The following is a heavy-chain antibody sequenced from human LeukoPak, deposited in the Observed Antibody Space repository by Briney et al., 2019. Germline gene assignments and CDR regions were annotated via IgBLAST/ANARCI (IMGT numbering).Heavy chain of an antibody. Sequence: GGSLRLSCAASVFTFSSYAMSSVRQAPGKGLEWVSAISGSGGSTYYADSVKGRFTISRDNSKNTLYLQMNSLRAEDTAVYYCAKLSLAGDWDYWGQGTLVTVSS. D-gene: IGHD2-21*02. CDR1: VFTFSSYA. CDR2: ISGSGGST. CDR3: AKLSLAGDWDY. V-gene: IGHV3-23*01. J-gene: IGHJ4*02.